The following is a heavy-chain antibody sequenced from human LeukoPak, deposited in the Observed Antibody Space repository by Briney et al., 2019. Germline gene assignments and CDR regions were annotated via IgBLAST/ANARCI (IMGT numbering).Heavy chain of an antibody. J-gene: IGHJ3*02. CDR1: GFTFSSYS. D-gene: IGHD3-10*01. CDR2: ISSSSSTI. V-gene: IGHV3-48*01. CDR3: ARGLGSGRHAFDI. Sequence: GGSLRLSCAASGFTFSSYSINWVRQAPGKGLEWVSYISSSSSTIYYADSVKGRFTISRDNAKNSLYLQMNSLRAEDTAVYYCARGLGSGRHAFDIWGQGTMVTVSS.